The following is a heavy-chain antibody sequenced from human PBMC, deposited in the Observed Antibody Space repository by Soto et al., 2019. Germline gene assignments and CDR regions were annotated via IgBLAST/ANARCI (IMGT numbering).Heavy chain of an antibody. D-gene: IGHD4-4*01. CDR1: GFTFSSYW. J-gene: IGHJ5*02. CDR3: TRVSLHPHPDL. V-gene: IGHV3-7*04. Sequence: EVQLVESGGGLVQPGGSLRLSCAASGFTFSSYWMNWIRQPPGKGLEWVANIQSDGSKQFYVDSVKGRVTISRDNAKNLVYLQMNSLSADDPALYSCTRVSLHPHPDLWGQGTLVTVSS. CDR2: IQSDGSKQ.